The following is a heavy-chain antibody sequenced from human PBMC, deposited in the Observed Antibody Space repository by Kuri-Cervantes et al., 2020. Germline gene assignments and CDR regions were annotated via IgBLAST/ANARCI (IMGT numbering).Heavy chain of an antibody. J-gene: IGHJ4*01. CDR1: GYTFTYRY. Sequence: ASVKVSCKASGYTFTYRYLHWVRQAPGQGLEWMGWISAYNGNTNYAQKLQGRVTMTTDTSTSTAYMELRSLRSDDTAVYYCARVLSGYSYGHTSYYFDYWGLGILVTVSS. CDR3: ARVLSGYSYGHTSYYFDY. D-gene: IGHD5-18*01. V-gene: IGHV1-18*04. CDR2: ISAYNGNT.